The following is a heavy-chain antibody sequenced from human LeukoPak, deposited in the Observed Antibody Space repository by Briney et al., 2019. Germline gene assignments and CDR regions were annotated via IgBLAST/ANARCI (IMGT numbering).Heavy chain of an antibody. V-gene: IGHV3-21*01. Sequence: GGSLRLSCAASGFTFSSYSMDWVRQAPGKGLEWVSSISSSSSYIYYADSVKGRFTISRDNAKNSLYLQMNSLRAEDTAVYYCARDPGLLIYDYWGQGTLVTVSS. CDR2: ISSSSSYI. CDR1: GFTFSSYS. J-gene: IGHJ4*02. D-gene: IGHD2-15*01. CDR3: ARDPGLLIYDY.